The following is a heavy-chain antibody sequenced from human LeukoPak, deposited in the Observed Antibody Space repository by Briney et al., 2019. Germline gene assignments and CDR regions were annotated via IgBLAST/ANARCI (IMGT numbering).Heavy chain of an antibody. V-gene: IGHV3-23*01. J-gene: IGHJ4*02. CDR3: AKELTTERTPGVDS. CDR1: GFTFSSYS. Sequence: GGSLRLSCTASGFTFSSYSMSWVRQGPGTGLDGFSAISGSGDTTFYADSVKGRFTISRDNSKKTLYLQVNSLRAEDTAVYFCAKELTTERTPGVDSWGQGTLVTVSS. CDR2: ISGSGDTT. D-gene: IGHD4-17*01.